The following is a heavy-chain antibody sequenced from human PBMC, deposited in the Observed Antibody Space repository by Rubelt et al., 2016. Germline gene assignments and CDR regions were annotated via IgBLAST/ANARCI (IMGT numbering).Heavy chain of an antibody. D-gene: IGHD3-10*01. J-gene: IGHJ4*02. Sequence: RGRRAPGKGLEWMGGFDPEDGETIYAQKFQGRVTMTEDTSTDTAYMELSSLRSEDTAVYYCATGIIRSGSYYQTVDYWGQGTLATVSS. CDR3: ATGIIRSGSYYQTVDY. CDR2: FDPEDGET. V-gene: IGHV1-24*01.